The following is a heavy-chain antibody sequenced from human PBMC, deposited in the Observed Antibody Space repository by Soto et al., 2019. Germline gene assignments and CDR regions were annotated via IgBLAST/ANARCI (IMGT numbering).Heavy chain of an antibody. CDR3: ARGYYEPIDY. D-gene: IGHD3-3*01. CDR1: GFNFHWYW. Sequence: PGGSLRLSCAASGFNFHWYWMSWVRQAPGKGLEWVANIKQDGSEKYYVDSVKGRFTISRDNAKNSLYLQMNSLRAEDTAVYYCARGYYEPIDYWGQGTLVTVSS. CDR2: IKQDGSEK. J-gene: IGHJ4*02. V-gene: IGHV3-7*03.